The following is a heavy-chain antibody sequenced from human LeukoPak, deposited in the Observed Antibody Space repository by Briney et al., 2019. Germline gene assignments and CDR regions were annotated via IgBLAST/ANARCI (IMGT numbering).Heavy chain of an antibody. CDR3: AKDEGYCTNGVCLGSYY. V-gene: IGHV3-23*01. J-gene: IGHJ4*02. CDR1: GFTFSSYA. D-gene: IGHD2-8*01. Sequence: PGGSLRLSCAASGFTFSSYAMSWVRQAPGKGLEWVSPFSASGGNTYYADSVKGRFTISRDNSKNTLYLQMNSLRAEDTAVYYCAKDEGYCTNGVCLGSYYWGQGTLVTVSS. CDR2: FSASGGNT.